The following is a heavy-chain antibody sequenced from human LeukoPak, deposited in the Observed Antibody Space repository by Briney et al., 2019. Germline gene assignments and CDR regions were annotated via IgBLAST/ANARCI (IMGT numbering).Heavy chain of an antibody. J-gene: IGHJ4*02. V-gene: IGHV3-21*01. CDR2: ISRNSIYI. D-gene: IGHD3-10*01. Sequence: GESVRLSCAASGFTFSSYSMNWVRQAPGKGLEWVSSISRNSIYIYYADSVKGRFTISRDNAKNLLYLQMNSLRAEDTAVYYCVRRGDYWGQGTLVTVSS. CDR1: GFTFSSYS. CDR3: VRRGDY.